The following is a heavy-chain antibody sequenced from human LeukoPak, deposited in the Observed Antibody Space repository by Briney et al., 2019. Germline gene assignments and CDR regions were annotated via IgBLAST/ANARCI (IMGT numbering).Heavy chain of an antibody. D-gene: IGHD3-3*01. Sequence: GASVKVSCKASGYTFTGYYMHWVRQAPGQGLEWMGWINPNSGGTNYAQRFQGRVTMTRDTSISTAYMELSRLRSDDTAVYYCAREIKRITIFGVVIGGGDYWGQGTLVTVSS. J-gene: IGHJ4*01. V-gene: IGHV1-2*02. CDR2: INPNSGGT. CDR1: GYTFTGYY. CDR3: AREIKRITIFGVVIGGGDY.